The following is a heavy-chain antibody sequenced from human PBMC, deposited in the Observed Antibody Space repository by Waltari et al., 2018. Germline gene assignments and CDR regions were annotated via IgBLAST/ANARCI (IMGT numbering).Heavy chain of an antibody. CDR1: GLSIIQVSY. CDR2: TYERGST. V-gene: IGHV4-38-2*01. J-gene: IGHJ3*02. D-gene: IGHD3-22*01. Sequence: QVQLSQSGPGLVQPSETLPLTCAASGLSIIQVSYWGWVRHHPGKGLEWMGSTYERGSTYHNPSLKSRVTISIDTSKNQFSLKLTSVTAADTAMYYCARGPVFKYYYHAFDIWGQGTMVTVSS. CDR3: ARGPVFKYYYHAFDI.